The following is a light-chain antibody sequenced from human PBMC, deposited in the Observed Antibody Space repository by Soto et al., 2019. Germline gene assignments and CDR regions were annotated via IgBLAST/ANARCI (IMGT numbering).Light chain of an antibody. Sequence: EIVLTQSPATLSLSPGERATLSCRASQSVRYYLTCSQQKPGQAPRLLISDASKRATGIPPRFSGAGSGADFTLAIRSLEPEAFAVYYCQQRDDWPLLTFGGGTKVEVK. CDR3: QQRDDWPLLT. J-gene: IGKJ4*01. CDR2: DAS. CDR1: QSVRYY. V-gene: IGKV3-11*01.